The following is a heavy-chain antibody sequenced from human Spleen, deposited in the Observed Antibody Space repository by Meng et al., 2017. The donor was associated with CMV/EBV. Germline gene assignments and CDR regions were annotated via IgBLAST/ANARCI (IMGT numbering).Heavy chain of an antibody. V-gene: IGHV3-11*04. D-gene: IGHD4-23*01. J-gene: IGHJ3*02. CDR1: GFTYSDYY. CDR3: ARVPVETQDAFDI. CDR2: ISSSGGAI. Sequence: AASGFTYSDYYMSWIRQAPGKGLEWVSYISSSGGAIFYADSVKGRFTISRDNAKNSLYLQMSSLRAEDTALYYCARVPVETQDAFDIWGQGTMVTVSS.